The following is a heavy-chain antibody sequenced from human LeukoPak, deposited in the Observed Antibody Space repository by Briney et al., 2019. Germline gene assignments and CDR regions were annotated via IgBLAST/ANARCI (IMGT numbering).Heavy chain of an antibody. CDR3: ATRYRAFDY. CDR2: INSDGSST. J-gene: IGHJ4*02. V-gene: IGHV3-74*01. CDR1: GFTFSVYW. Sequence: PGGSLRLSCAASGFTFSVYWMHWVRQAPGRGLVWVSLINSDGSSTRYADSVKGRFTISRDNSKNTLYLQLNSLRAEDTAVYYCATRYRAFDYWGQGTLVTVSS. D-gene: IGHD1-1*01.